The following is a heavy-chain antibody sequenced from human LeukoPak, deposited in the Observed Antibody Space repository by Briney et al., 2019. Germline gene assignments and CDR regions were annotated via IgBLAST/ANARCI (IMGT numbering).Heavy chain of an antibody. J-gene: IGHJ5*02. D-gene: IGHD3-22*01. CDR2: IYHSGST. CDR1: GGSISSGGYS. Sequence: PSETLSLTCAVSGGSISSGGYSWSWIRQPPGKGLEWIGYIYHSGSTYYNPSLKSRVTISVDRSKNQFSLKLSSVTAADTAVYYCARGSPFYYGSSGYYGNWFDPWGQGTLVTVSS. CDR3: ARGSPFYYGSSGYYGNWFDP. V-gene: IGHV4-30-2*01.